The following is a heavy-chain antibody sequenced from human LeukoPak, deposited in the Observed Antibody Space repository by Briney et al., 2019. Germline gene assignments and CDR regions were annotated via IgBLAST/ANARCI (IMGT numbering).Heavy chain of an antibody. Sequence: GGSLRLSCAASGFTFSSYSMNWVRQAPGKGLEWVSYISSSSTIYYADSVKGRFTISRDNAKNSLYLQMNSLRDEDTAVYYCAGGPLGSDLYYFDYWGQGTLVTVSS. CDR2: ISSSSTI. CDR1: GFTFSSYS. J-gene: IGHJ4*02. V-gene: IGHV3-48*02. D-gene: IGHD3-16*01. CDR3: AGGPLGSDLYYFDY.